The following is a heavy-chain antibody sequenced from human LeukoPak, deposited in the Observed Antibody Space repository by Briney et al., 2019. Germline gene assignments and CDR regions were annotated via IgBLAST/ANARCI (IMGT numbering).Heavy chain of an antibody. CDR3: ARIYCGGDCRGYYYHYYMDV. J-gene: IGHJ6*03. V-gene: IGHV4-34*01. CDR1: GGSFNDYY. CDR2: MYYSGNI. D-gene: IGHD2-21*02. Sequence: SETLSLTCAVYGGSFNDYYWNWIRQPPGKGLEWIGRMYYSGNIYYNPSLKSRVTISVDTSKNQLSLKLSSVTAADTAVYYCARIYCGGDCRGYYYHYYMDVWGKGTTVTISS.